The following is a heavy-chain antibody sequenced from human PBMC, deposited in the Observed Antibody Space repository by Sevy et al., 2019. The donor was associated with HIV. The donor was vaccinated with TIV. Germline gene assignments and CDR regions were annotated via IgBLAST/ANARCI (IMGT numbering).Heavy chain of an antibody. CDR3: AKLYCGGDCYGRGSGNDAFDI. Sequence: GGSLRLSCEASGFTFSSYEMNWVRQAPGKGLEWVSYISSSGTTIKYADSVKGRFTISRDNSKNTLHLQMNSLRAEDTAVYYCAKLYCGGDCYGRGSGNDAFDIWGQGTMVTVSS. D-gene: IGHD2-21*01. CDR1: GFTFSSYE. CDR2: ISSSGTTI. J-gene: IGHJ3*02. V-gene: IGHV3-48*03.